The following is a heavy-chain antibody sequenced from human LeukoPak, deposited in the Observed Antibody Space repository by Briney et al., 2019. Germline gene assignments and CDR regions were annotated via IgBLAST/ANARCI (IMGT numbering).Heavy chain of an antibody. J-gene: IGHJ6*02. Sequence: GGSLRLSCAASGFTFSNYDMHWVRQAPGKGLEWVAVISYDGSNKYYADSVRGRFTISRDNSKNTLYLQMNSLRAEDTAVYYCARVYGDYDYYYGMDVWGQGTTVTVSS. D-gene: IGHD4-17*01. CDR2: ISYDGSNK. V-gene: IGHV3-30*03. CDR3: ARVYGDYDYYYGMDV. CDR1: GFTFSNYD.